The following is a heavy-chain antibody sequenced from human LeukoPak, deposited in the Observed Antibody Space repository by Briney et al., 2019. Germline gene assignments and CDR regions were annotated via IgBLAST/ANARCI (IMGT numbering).Heavy chain of an antibody. J-gene: IGHJ4*02. CDR2: TRGSGSGM. V-gene: IGHV3-21*05. D-gene: IGHD1-1*01. CDR3: ARDDNWRFDY. Sequence: GGSLRLSCAASGFAFSDYSMNWVRQAPGKGLEWVANTRGSGSGMGSGNYYAGSVKGRFTISRDNAKNSLYLQMSSLRAEDTAFYYCARDDNWRFDYWGQGALVTVSS. CDR1: GFAFSDYS.